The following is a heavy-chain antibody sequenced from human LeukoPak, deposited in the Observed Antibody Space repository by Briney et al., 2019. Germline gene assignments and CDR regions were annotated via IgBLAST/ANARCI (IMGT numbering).Heavy chain of an antibody. CDR1: GFTFSSYA. J-gene: IGHJ4*02. D-gene: IGHD4-17*01. CDR2: ISGSGGST. V-gene: IGHV3-23*01. CDR3: AKVMADYGDFYYFDY. Sequence: GGSLRLSCAASGFTFSSYAMSWVRQAPGKGLEWVSAISGSGGSTYYADSVKGRFTISRDNSKNTLYLQMNSLRAEDTAVYYCAKVMADYGDFYYFDYWGQGTLVTVSS.